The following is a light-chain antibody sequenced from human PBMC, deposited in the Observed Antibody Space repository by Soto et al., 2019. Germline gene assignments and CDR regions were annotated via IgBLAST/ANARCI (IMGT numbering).Light chain of an antibody. CDR1: HNIGNY. Sequence: DIQMTQSPSSLSASVGDRVTITCRASHNIGNYLNWYQHKPGQAPNLLIYAAFSLQAGVPSRFTSTASGASFTLIITSLQPDDVATYFCQQSYDTPWTFGQGTKVEI. V-gene: IGKV1-39*01. CDR3: QQSYDTPWT. CDR2: AAF. J-gene: IGKJ1*01.